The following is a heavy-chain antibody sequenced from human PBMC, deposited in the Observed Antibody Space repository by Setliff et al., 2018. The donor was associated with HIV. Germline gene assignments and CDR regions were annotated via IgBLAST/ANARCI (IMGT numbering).Heavy chain of an antibody. CDR2: IYPNDSET. Sequence: PGESLKISCETSGYIFTHYWIGWVRQMPGKGLECMGIIYPNDSETRYSPSFQGQVTMSADKSITTAYLQWTSLKASDTAMYYCVRRVGGRGYYFDYWGQGTPVTVSS. V-gene: IGHV5-51*01. D-gene: IGHD3-10*01. CDR1: GYIFTHYW. J-gene: IGHJ4*02. CDR3: VRRVGGRGYYFDY.